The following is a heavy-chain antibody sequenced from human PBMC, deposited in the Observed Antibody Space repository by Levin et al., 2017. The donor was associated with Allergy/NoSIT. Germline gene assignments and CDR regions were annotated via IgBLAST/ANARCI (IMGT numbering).Heavy chain of an antibody. CDR2: IYYSGST. CDR1: GGSISVGGYH. CDR3: AREDGSTFDF. D-gene: IGHD2-2*03. J-gene: IGHJ4*02. V-gene: IGHV4-31*03. Sequence: SQTLSLTCTVSGGSISVGGYHWTWIRQHPEKGLEWIGYIYYSGSTFYNPSLQSRLMISVDTSKNQFSLNVSSVTAADTAVYYWAREDGSTFDFWGQGALVTVAS.